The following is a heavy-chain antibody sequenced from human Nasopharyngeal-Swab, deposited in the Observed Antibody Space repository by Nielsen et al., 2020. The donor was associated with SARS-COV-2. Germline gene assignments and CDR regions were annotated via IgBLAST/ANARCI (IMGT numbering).Heavy chain of an antibody. CDR3: ANHYGSGSYYRTSMDV. CDR2: ISGSGGST. D-gene: IGHD3-10*01. J-gene: IGHJ6*02. V-gene: IGHV3-23*01. Sequence: GESLKISCAASGFTFSSYAMSWVRQAPGKGLEWVSAISGSGGSTYYADSVKGRFTISRDNSKNTLYLQMNSLRAEDTAVYYCANHYGSGSYYRTSMDVWGQGTTVTVSS. CDR1: GFTFSSYA.